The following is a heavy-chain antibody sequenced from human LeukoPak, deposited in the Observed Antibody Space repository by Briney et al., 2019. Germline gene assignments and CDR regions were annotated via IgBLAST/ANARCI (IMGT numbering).Heavy chain of an antibody. J-gene: IGHJ4*02. Sequence: SETLSLTCAVYGGSFSGYYWSWIRQPPGKGLEWIGEINHSGSTNYNPSLKSRVTISVDTSKNQFSLKLSSVTAADTAVYYCARGPRVVPAAISRFTNSDYWGQGTLVTVSS. V-gene: IGHV4-34*01. CDR2: INHSGST. D-gene: IGHD2-2*02. CDR3: ARGPRVVPAAISRFTNSDY. CDR1: GGSFSGYY.